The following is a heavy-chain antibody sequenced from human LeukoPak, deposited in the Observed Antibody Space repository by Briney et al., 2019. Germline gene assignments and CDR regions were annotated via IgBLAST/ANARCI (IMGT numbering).Heavy chain of an antibody. Sequence: GGSLRLSCAASGFTFSTYAMHWVRQAPGKGLEWVARINIDGSKTYYADSVKGRFTISRDNVGNTVYLQMNSLTAEDTAVYYCTRDLVGATSDFWGQGTLVTVSS. V-gene: IGHV3-74*01. CDR2: INIDGSKT. CDR3: TRDLVGATSDF. J-gene: IGHJ4*02. CDR1: GFTFSTYA. D-gene: IGHD1-26*01.